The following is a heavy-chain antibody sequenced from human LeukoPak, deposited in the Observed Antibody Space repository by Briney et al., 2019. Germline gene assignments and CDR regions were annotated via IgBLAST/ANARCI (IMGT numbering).Heavy chain of an antibody. Sequence: SETLSLTCAVSGGSISSGGYSWSWIRQPPGKGLEWIGYIYHSGSTYYNPSLKSRVTISVDRSKNQFSLKLSSVTAADTAAYYCAREYDYVWGSYRFFDYWGQGTLVTVSS. V-gene: IGHV4-30-2*01. CDR2: IYHSGST. J-gene: IGHJ4*02. D-gene: IGHD3-16*02. CDR1: GGSISSGGYS. CDR3: AREYDYVWGSYRFFDY.